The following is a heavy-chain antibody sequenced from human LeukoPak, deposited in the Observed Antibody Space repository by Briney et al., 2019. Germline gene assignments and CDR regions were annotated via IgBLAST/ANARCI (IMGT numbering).Heavy chain of an antibody. CDR1: GGSISSGGYS. CDR2: IYQSGNT. D-gene: IGHD3-22*01. Sequence: PSETLSLTCVVSGGSISSGGYSWNWIRQPPGKGLEWLGLIYQSGNTNYNPSLNSRVTVSMDGSKNQFALKLTSIAAADTAVYYCARGRWLGSFDHWGQGILVTVSS. V-gene: IGHV4-30-2*01. CDR3: ARGRWLGSFDH. J-gene: IGHJ4*02.